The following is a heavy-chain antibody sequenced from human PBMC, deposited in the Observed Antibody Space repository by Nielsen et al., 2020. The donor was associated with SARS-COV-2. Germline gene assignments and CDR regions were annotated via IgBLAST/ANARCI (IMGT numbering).Heavy chain of an antibody. CDR2: ISYDGSNK. J-gene: IGHJ6*02. V-gene: IGHV3-30*03. CDR3: ASDSNSYNYYYYYGMDV. Sequence: GGSLRLSCAASGFTFSSYGMHWVRQAPGKGLEWVAVISYDGSNKYYADSVKGRFTISRDNSKNTLYLQMNSLRAEDTAVYYRASDSNSYNYYYYYGMDVWGQGTTVTVSS. D-gene: IGHD2-2*01. CDR1: GFTFSSYG.